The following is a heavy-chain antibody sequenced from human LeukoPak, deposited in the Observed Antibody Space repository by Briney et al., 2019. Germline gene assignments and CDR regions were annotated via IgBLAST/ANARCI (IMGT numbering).Heavy chain of an antibody. Sequence: GGSLRLSCAASGLTFSSSWMTWVRQAPGKGLEWVANIKEDASETNYVGSAMGRFAISRDNAKNTLYLQMNSLRVEDTAIYHCTRGSPLDYWGQGTQVTVSS. D-gene: IGHD1-26*01. CDR2: IKEDASET. J-gene: IGHJ4*02. CDR3: TRGSPLDY. V-gene: IGHV3-7*01. CDR1: GLTFSSSW.